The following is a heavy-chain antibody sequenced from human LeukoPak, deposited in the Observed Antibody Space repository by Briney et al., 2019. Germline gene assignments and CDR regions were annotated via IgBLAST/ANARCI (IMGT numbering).Heavy chain of an antibody. V-gene: IGHV3-23*01. J-gene: IGHJ3*01. CDR2: ISGSSDTT. CDR1: GFTLSGYS. CDR3: ARVRGHGYNAYDQRDAFDV. D-gene: IGHD5-12*01. Sequence: GGSLRLSCAASGFTLSGYSMSWVRHAPGEGPEWVSTISGSSDTTYYADSVKGRITISRDNSKNSMYVQMNSMRAEDTAVYYCARVRGHGYNAYDQRDAFDVWGQGTQVTVSS.